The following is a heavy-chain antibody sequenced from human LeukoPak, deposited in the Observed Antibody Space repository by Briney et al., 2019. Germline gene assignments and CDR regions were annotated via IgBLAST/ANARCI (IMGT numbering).Heavy chain of an antibody. Sequence: SETLSLTCTVSGYSISSDYYWGWVRQPPGKGLEWIGSIYHSGSTYYNPSLKSRVTISVDTSKNQFSLKLTSVTASDTAVYYCARAIEVGAMTPFDYWGQGTLVTVSS. V-gene: IGHV4-38-2*02. CDR1: GYSISSDYY. CDR2: IYHSGST. CDR3: ARAIEVGAMTPFDY. J-gene: IGHJ4*02. D-gene: IGHD1-26*01.